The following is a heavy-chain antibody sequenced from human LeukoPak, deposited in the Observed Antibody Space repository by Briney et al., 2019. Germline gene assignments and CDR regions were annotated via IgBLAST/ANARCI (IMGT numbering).Heavy chain of an antibody. Sequence: GGSLRLSCAASGFTVSSNYMSWVRQAPGKGLQWVSAIDGRDDTTYYADSVEGRFTISRDNSKNTLYLQMNSLRGEDTAVYYCAKVGQHYYDILTGQEADYWGQGTLVTVSS. D-gene: IGHD3-9*01. CDR1: GFTVSSNY. J-gene: IGHJ4*02. CDR2: IDGRDDTT. CDR3: AKVGQHYYDILTGQEADY. V-gene: IGHV3-23*01.